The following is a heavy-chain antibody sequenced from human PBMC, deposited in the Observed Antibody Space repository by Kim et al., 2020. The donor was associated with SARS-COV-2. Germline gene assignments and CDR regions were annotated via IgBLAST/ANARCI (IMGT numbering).Heavy chain of an antibody. Sequence: PALTSRVTISVDTSKNQFSLKLSSVTAADTAVYYCARVGPVGYYYYGMDVWGQGTTVTVSS. CDR3: ARVGPVGYYYYGMDV. J-gene: IGHJ6*02. V-gene: IGHV4-59*01. D-gene: IGHD2-15*01.